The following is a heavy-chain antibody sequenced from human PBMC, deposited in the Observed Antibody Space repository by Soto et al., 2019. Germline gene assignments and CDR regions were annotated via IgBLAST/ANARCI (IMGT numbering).Heavy chain of an antibody. CDR3: ARGFTSSSTLGWFDP. V-gene: IGHV1-46*01. J-gene: IGHJ5*02. CDR1: GYTFISYY. CDR2: INPRGGDT. Sequence: GASVKVSCKASGYTFISYYMHWVRQAPGQGLELMGTINPRGGDTRYAQKFQGRVTMTSDTSTSTVYMEVTSLRSDDTAVYFCARGFTSSSTLGWFDPWGQGTLVTVYS. D-gene: IGHD2-2*01.